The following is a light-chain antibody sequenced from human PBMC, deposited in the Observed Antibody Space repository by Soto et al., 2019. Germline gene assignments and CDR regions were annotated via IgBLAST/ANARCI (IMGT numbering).Light chain of an antibody. CDR1: QSVSSR. CDR2: GAS. Sequence: IVLTQSPGTRSLSPVERATLSCRASQSVSSRLAWYQHKPGQAPRLLISGASSRATGIPDRFSGSGSGTDFTLTISRLEPEDFALYYCQQYGGSPITFGQGTRLEIK. CDR3: QQYGGSPIT. V-gene: IGKV3-20*01. J-gene: IGKJ5*01.